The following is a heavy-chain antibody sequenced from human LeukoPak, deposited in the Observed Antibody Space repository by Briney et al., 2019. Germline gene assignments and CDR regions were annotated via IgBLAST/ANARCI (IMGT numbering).Heavy chain of an antibody. CDR1: GFTFTTSP. CDR2: IVVDSGNT. D-gene: IGHD6-19*01. J-gene: IGHJ4*02. Sequence: SVKVSCKASGFTFTTSPMQWVRQARGQRLEWIGWIVVDSGNTNYAQKFQETVTITRDMSTSTAYMELSSLRSEDTAVYYCAAGSGWYRFDYWGQGTLVTVSS. CDR3: AAGSGWYRFDY. V-gene: IGHV1-58*02.